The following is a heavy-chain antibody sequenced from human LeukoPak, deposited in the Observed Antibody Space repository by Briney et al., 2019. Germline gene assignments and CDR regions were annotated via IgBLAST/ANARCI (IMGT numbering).Heavy chain of an antibody. D-gene: IGHD3-9*01. CDR3: ARDLYAGYDILTGYYSY. CDR2: IWYDGSNK. CDR1: GFTFSSYG. V-gene: IGHV3-33*01. Sequence: PGGPLRLSCAASGFTFSSYGMHWVRQAPGKGLEWVAVIWYDGSNKYYADSVKRRFTISRDNSKNTLYLQMNSLRAEDTAVYYCARDLYAGYDILTGYYSYWGQRTLVTVSS. J-gene: IGHJ4*02.